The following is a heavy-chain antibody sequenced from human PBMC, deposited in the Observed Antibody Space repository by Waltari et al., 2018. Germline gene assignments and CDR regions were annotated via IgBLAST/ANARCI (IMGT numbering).Heavy chain of an antibody. CDR1: GFTFSSYG. D-gene: IGHD3-3*01. J-gene: IGHJ4*02. V-gene: IGHV3-30*18. CDR2: ISYDGSNK. Sequence: QVQLVESGGGVVQPGRSLRLSCAASGFTFSSYGMHWVRQAPGKGLEWVAVISYDGSNKYYADSVKGRFTISRDNSKNTLYLQMNSLRAEDTAVYYCAKGETYDFWSAIDYWGQGTLVTVSS. CDR3: AKGETYDFWSAIDY.